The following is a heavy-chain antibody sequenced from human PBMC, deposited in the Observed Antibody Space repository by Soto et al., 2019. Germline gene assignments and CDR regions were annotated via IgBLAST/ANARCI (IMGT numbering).Heavy chain of an antibody. J-gene: IGHJ5*02. V-gene: IGHV4-4*07. CDR1: RGSVNTFH. CDR3: ARDIGYCTNGVCYTGNNWFDP. D-gene: IGHD2-8*01. CDR2: IFPNGNT. Sequence: SETLSLTCTVSRGSVNTFHWSWVRQPAGKGLEWIGRIFPNGNTDYSPSLKSRVTLSVDTSKNQISLNLTSVTAADMAVYYCARDIGYCTNGVCYTGNNWFDPWGQGTLVTVSS.